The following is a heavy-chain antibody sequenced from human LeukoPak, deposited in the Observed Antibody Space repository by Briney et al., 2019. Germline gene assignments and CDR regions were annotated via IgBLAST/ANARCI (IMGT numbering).Heavy chain of an antibody. D-gene: IGHD2-2*01. V-gene: IGHV4-39*01. Sequence: SETLSLTYTVSGGSISSSSYYWGWIRQPPGKGLEWIGSIYYSGSTYYNPSLKSRVTISVDTSKNQFSLKLSSVTAADTAVYYCARLGYCSSTSCYSLFYYYYYMDVWGKGTTVTVSS. J-gene: IGHJ6*03. CDR1: GGSISSSSYY. CDR2: IYYSGST. CDR3: ARLGYCSSTSCYSLFYYYYYMDV.